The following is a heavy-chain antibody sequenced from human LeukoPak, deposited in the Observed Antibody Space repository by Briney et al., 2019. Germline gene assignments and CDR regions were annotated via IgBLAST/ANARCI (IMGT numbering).Heavy chain of an antibody. J-gene: IGHJ3*02. Sequence: PGGSLRLSCAASGFTFSDYYMSWIRQAPGRGLEWVSYISSSSSYTNYADSVKGRFTISRDNAKNSLYLQMNSLRAEDTAVYYCARGGGITTVRGVSDAFDIWGQGTMVTVSS. CDR3: ARGGGITTVRGVSDAFDI. D-gene: IGHD3-10*01. CDR1: GFTFSDYY. CDR2: ISSSSSYT. V-gene: IGHV3-11*06.